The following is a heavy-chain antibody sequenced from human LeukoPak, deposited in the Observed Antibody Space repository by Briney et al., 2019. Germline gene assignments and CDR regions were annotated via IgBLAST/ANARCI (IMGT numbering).Heavy chain of an antibody. J-gene: IGHJ4*02. CDR1: GYSISSGYY. D-gene: IGHD1-26*01. CDR2: VVSGNT. CDR3: ARLRGSYYYFYS. V-gene: IGHV4-38-2*01. Sequence: PSETLSLTCAVSGYSISSGYYWGWIQPPPGKGQGCIGSVVSGNTYNNPSLESRVIISLDTSKNQCSLDVCSVTAADTAVYYCARLRGSYYYFYSWGQGTLVTVSS.